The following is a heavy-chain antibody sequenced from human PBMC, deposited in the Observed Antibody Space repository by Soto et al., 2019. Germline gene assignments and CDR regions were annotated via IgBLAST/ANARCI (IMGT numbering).Heavy chain of an antibody. CDR1: GFTFSNYW. CDR3: ASVPLRDDAFEI. J-gene: IGHJ3*02. V-gene: IGHV3-7*01. CDR2: IKQDGSEK. Sequence: GGSLRLSCAASGFTFSNYWMSWVRQAPGKGLEWVADIKQDGSEKYYMDSVKGRFTISRDNAKNSLYLQMNSLRAEDTAVYYCASVPLRDDAFEIWGQGTMVTVSS.